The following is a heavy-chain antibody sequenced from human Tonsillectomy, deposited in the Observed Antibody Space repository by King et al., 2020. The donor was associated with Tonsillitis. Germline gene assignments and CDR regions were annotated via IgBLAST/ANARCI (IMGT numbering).Heavy chain of an antibody. V-gene: IGHV3-15*01. CDR3: TTAMGNWNDYYYYMDV. J-gene: IGHJ6*03. CDR2: IKSKTDGGTT. CDR1: GFTFSNAW. Sequence: VQLVESGGGLVKPGGSLRLSCAASGFTFSNAWMSWVRQAPGKGLEWVGRIKSKTDGGTTDYAAPVKGRFTISRDDSKNTLYLQMNSLKTEDTAVYYCTTAMGNWNDYYYYMDVWGKGTTVTVSS. D-gene: IGHD1-1*01.